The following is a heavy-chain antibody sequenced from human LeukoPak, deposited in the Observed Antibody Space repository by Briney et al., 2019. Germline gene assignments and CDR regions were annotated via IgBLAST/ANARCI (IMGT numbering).Heavy chain of an antibody. J-gene: IGHJ4*02. Sequence: GGSLRLSCAASGFTFSSYRMNWVRQAPGKGLEWVSSISSSGVYIYYADSLKGRFTISRDNAKDSLYLQMNSLRAEDTAVYYCAREGIVATSPEFDYWGQGTLVTVSS. V-gene: IGHV3-21*01. D-gene: IGHD5-12*01. CDR3: AREGIVATSPEFDY. CDR1: GFTFSSYR. CDR2: ISSSGVYI.